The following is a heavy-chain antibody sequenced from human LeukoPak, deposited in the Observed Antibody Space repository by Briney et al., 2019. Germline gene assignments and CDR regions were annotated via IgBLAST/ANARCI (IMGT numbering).Heavy chain of an antibody. CDR3: AKLAAADQFDY. J-gene: IGHJ4*02. D-gene: IGHD6-13*01. V-gene: IGHV3-21*01. CDR2: ISSSSSYI. Sequence: GGSLRLSCAASGFTFSSYAMSWVRQAPGKGLEWASSISSSSSYIYYADSVKGRFTISRDNAKNSLYLQMNSLRAEDTAVYYCAKLAAADQFDYWGQGTLVTVSS. CDR1: GFTFSSYA.